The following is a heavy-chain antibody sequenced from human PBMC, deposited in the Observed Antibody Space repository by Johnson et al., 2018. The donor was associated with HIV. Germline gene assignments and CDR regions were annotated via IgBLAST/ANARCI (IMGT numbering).Heavy chain of an antibody. CDR1: GFTVSSNY. CDR3: ANYYDSSGYLNPDAFDI. Sequence: VQLVESGGGLIQPGGSLRLSCAASGFTVSSNYMSWVRQAPGKGLEWVSVIYSGGSRYYADSVKGRFTISRDNSKNTLYLQMNSLRAEDTALYYCANYYDSSGYLNPDAFDIWGQGTMVTVSS. J-gene: IGHJ3*02. CDR2: IYSGGSR. D-gene: IGHD3-22*01. V-gene: IGHV3-53*01.